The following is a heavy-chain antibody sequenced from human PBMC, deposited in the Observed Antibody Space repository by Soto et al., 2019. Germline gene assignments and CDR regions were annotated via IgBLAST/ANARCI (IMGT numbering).Heavy chain of an antibody. V-gene: IGHV3-64D*06. CDR1: GFTFSSYA. CDR2: ISSNGGST. CDR3: VSRGWYSYYYYGMDV. D-gene: IGHD6-19*01. Sequence: PGGSLRLSCSASGFTFSSYAMHWVRQAPGKGLEYVSAISSNGGSTYYADSVKGRFTISRDNSKNTLYLQMSSLRAEDTAVYYCVSRGWYSYYYYGMDVWGQGTTVTVSS. J-gene: IGHJ6*02.